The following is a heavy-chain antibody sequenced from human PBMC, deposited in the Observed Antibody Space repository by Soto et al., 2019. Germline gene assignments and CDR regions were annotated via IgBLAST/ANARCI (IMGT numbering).Heavy chain of an antibody. CDR1: GVWINHYG. J-gene: IGHJ4*02. CDR3: VGWHAPGSYEVY. V-gene: IGHV3-7*01. Sequence: SGGSLGLSCAASGVWINHYGMNWVRQAPGKGPEWVANIKEDGSEKYYADSVKGRFTISSDNAKNSLYLQMNSLRAEDTAVYYCVGWHAPGSYEVYWGQGT. D-gene: IGHD3-10*01. CDR2: IKEDGSEK.